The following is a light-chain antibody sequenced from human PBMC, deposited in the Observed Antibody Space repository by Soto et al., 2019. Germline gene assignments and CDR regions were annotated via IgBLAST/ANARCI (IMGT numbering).Light chain of an antibody. CDR1: QGISNY. CDR2: AAS. Sequence: DIQLTQSPSFLSASVGDRVTITCRASQGISNYLAWYQQKPGKAPKLLIYAASTLQSGVPSRFSGSGSGTEFTLTISSLQPEDFATYYCQQLNSYLPMYTFGQGTKLEIK. V-gene: IGKV1-9*01. CDR3: QQLNSYLPMYT. J-gene: IGKJ2*01.